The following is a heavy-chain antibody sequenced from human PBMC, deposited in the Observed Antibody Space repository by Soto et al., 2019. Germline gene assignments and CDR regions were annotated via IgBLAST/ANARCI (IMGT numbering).Heavy chain of an antibody. CDR3: ARYLDWPPFDY. Sequence: PSETLSLTCTVSGGSISSSSYYWGWIRQPPGKGLEWIGSIYYSGSTYYNPSLKSRVTISVDTSKNQFSLKLSSVTAADTAVYYCARYLDWPPFDYWGQGTLVTVSS. D-gene: IGHD3-9*01. CDR2: IYYSGST. J-gene: IGHJ4*02. V-gene: IGHV4-39*01. CDR1: GGSISSSSYY.